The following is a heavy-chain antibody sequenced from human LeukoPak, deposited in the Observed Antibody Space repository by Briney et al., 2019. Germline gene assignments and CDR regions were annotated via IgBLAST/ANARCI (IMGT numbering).Heavy chain of an antibody. CDR3: AKDPDDNTYGYYFDY. Sequence: PGGSLRLSCAASGFTFSSYWMHWVRQAPGKGMVWVSRINSDGSSTSYADSVKGRFTISRDNAKETLYLQMNSLRAEDTAVYYCAKDPDDNTYGYYFDYWGQGTLVTVSS. V-gene: IGHV3-74*01. J-gene: IGHJ4*03. CDR2: INSDGSST. D-gene: IGHD4-17*01. CDR1: GFTFSSYW.